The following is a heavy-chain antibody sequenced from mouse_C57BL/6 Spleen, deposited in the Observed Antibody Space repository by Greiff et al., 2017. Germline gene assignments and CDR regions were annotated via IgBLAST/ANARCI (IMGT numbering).Heavy chain of an antibody. V-gene: IGHV1-15*01. CDR3: TRKYWYFDV. Sequence: VQLQQSGAELVRPGASVTLSCKASGYTFTDYEMHWVKQTPVHGLEWIGAIDPETGGTAYNQKFKGKAILTADESSSTAYMELRSLTSEDSAVYYCTRKYWYFDVWGTGTTVTVSS. D-gene: IGHD2-10*02. CDR1: GYTFTDYE. CDR2: IDPETGGT. J-gene: IGHJ1*03.